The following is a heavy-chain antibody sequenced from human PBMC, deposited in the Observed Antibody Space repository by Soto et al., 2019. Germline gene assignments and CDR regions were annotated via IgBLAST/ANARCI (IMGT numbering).Heavy chain of an antibody. V-gene: IGHV3-48*02. J-gene: IGHJ6*02. D-gene: IGHD3-22*01. CDR2: ISSSSSTI. CDR1: GFTFSSYS. CDR3: ARIYYDSSGYPWPYGMDV. Sequence: PVGSLRLSCAASGFTFSSYSMNWVRQAPGKGLEWVSYISSSSSTIYYADSVKGRFTISRDNAKNSLYLQMNSLRDEDTAVYYCARIYYDSSGYPWPYGMDVWGQGTTVTVSS.